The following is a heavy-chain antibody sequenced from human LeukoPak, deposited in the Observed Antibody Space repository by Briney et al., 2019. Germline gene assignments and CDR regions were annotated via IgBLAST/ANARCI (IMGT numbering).Heavy chain of an antibody. Sequence: ASVKVSCKASGYTFTSYYFSWVRQATGQGLEWMGWMNPDSGKTGYAQKFQGRVTMTRNTSISTAYMELSSLRSEDTAVYYCARDHDFWSGYYSREDAFDIWGQGTMVTVSS. CDR1: GYTFTSYY. V-gene: IGHV1-8*01. J-gene: IGHJ3*02. D-gene: IGHD3-3*01. CDR3: ARDHDFWSGYYSREDAFDI. CDR2: MNPDSGKT.